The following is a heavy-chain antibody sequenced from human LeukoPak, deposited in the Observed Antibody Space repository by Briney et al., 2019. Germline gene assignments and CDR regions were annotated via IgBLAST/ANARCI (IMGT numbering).Heavy chain of an antibody. CDR2: IKQDGSER. CDR3: ARVGYYDSSGYSHAAFDI. D-gene: IGHD3-22*01. J-gene: IGHJ3*02. CDR1: GFTFSSYW. V-gene: IGHV3-7*01. Sequence: GGSLRLSCAASGFTFSSYWMSWVRQAPGKGLEWVANIKQDGSERYYVDSVKGRFTISRDNAKNSLYLQMNSLRAEDTAVYYCARVGYYDSSGYSHAAFDIWGQGTMVTVSS.